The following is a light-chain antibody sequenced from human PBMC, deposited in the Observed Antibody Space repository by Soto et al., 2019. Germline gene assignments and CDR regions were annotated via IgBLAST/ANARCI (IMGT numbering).Light chain of an antibody. CDR2: KAS. Sequence: DIQMTQSPSTLSASVGDRVTITCRARQSISVWLAWYQQKAGKAPNLLIYKASTLKSGIPSRFSGSGSGTEFTLTISSLQPDDFATYYCQHYNSYSEAFGQGTKVDIK. J-gene: IGKJ1*01. CDR3: QHYNSYSEA. CDR1: QSISVW. V-gene: IGKV1-5*03.